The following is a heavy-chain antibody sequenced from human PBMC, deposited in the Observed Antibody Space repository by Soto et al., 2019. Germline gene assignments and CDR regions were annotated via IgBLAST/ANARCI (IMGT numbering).Heavy chain of an antibody. Sequence: QVQLVQSGAEVKKPGASVKVSCKASGYTFTSYGISWVRQAPGQGLEGMGWISAYNGNTNYAQKLQGRVTMTTDTSPSTAYMELGRLRSDDTAVYYCARDGPSSGSYLGGSNYWGQGPLVTVSS. CDR1: GYTFTSYG. CDR3: ARDGPSSGSYLGGSNY. D-gene: IGHD3-10*01. V-gene: IGHV1-18*04. CDR2: ISAYNGNT. J-gene: IGHJ4*02.